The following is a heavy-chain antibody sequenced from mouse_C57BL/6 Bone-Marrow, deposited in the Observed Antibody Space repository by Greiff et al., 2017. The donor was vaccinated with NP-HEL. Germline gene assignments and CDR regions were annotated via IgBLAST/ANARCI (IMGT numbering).Heavy chain of an antibody. V-gene: IGHV5-12*01. CDR3: ARHRLYYGNYPLFDY. Sequence: EVNVVESGGGLVQPGGSLKLSCAASGFTFSDYYMYWVRQTPEKRLEWVAYISNGGGSTYYPATVKGRFPISRDNAKNTLYLQMSRLKSEDTAMYYCARHRLYYGNYPLFDYWGQGTTLTVSS. J-gene: IGHJ2*01. D-gene: IGHD2-1*01. CDR1: GFTFSDYY. CDR2: ISNGGGST.